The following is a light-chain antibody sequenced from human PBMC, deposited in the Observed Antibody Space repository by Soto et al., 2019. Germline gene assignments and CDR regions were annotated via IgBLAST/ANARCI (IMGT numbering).Light chain of an antibody. CDR2: EVT. CDR3: ASYAGSNKV. J-gene: IGLJ1*01. V-gene: IGLV2-8*01. CDR1: SSDVGGYNY. Sequence: QSVLTQPPSASGSPGQSVTISCTGTSSDVGGYNYVSWYQQHPGKAPKLMIYEVTKRPSGVPDRFSGSKSSNTASLTVSGLLPEDEADYYCASYAGSNKVFGTGTKVTVL.